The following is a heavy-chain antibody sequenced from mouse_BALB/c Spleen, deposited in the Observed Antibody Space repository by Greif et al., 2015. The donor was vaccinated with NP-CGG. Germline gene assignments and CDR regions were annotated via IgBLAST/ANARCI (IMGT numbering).Heavy chain of an antibody. CDR1: GFTFSSYA. Sequence: VQLQQSGGGLVKPGGSLKLSCAASGFTFSSYAMSWVRQSPEKRLEWVAEISSGGSYTYYPDTVTGRFTISRDNAKNTLYLEMSSLRSEDTAMYYCARGGYGSSPDYWGQGTTLTVSS. J-gene: IGHJ2*01. CDR3: ARGGYGSSPDY. V-gene: IGHV5-9-4*01. CDR2: ISSGGSYT. D-gene: IGHD1-1*01.